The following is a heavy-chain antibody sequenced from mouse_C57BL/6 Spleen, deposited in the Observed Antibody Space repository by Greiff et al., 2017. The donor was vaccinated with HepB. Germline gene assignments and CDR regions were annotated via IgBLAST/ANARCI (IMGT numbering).Heavy chain of an antibody. CDR1: GYTFTSYW. Sequence: QVQLQQPGAELVKPGASVKLSCKASGYTFTSYWMHWVKQRPGQGLEWIGMIHPNSGSTNYNEKYKSKATLTVYKSSSTAYMQLSSLTYEDSAVYYCARSDSSGYNYYSMDYWGQGTSVTVSS. CDR3: ARSDSSGYNYYSMDY. V-gene: IGHV1-64*01. D-gene: IGHD3-2*02. CDR2: IHPNSGST. J-gene: IGHJ4*01.